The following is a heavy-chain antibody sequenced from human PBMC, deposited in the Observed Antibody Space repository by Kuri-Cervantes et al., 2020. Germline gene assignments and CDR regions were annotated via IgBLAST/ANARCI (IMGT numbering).Heavy chain of an antibody. D-gene: IGHD4-23*01. CDR2: IRYDGSNK. CDR1: GFTFSSYG. J-gene: IGHJ2*01. Sequence: GESLKISCAASGFTFSSYGMHWVRQAPGKGLEWVAFIRYDGSNKFYADSVKGRFTLSRDNSKNTLYLQMNSLRAEDTGVYYCVKDRYGGNNRFFDLWGRGTLVTVSS. V-gene: IGHV3-30*02. CDR3: VKDRYGGNNRFFDL.